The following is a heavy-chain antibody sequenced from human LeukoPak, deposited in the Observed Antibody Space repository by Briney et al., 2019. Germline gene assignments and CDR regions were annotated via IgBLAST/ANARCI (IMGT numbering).Heavy chain of an antibody. CDR3: ARDFPSHHQDIVVVPAAHFFDY. CDR1: GYTFTSYY. CDR2: INPSGGST. J-gene: IGHJ4*02. V-gene: IGHV1-46*01. D-gene: IGHD2-2*01. Sequence: GASVKVSCKASGYTFTSYYMHWVRQAPGQGLEWMGIINPSGGSTSYAQKFQGRVTMTRDTSTSTVYMELSSLRSEDTAVYYCARDFPSHHQDIVVVPAAHFFDYWGQGTLVTGSS.